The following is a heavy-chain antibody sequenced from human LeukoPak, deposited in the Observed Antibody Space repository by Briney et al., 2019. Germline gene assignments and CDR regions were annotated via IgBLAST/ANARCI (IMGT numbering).Heavy chain of an antibody. CDR1: GYTFTSYY. Sequence: ASVKVSCKASGYTFTSYYMHWVRQAPGQGLEWMGIINPSGGSTSYAQKFQGRVTMTRDTSTSTVYMELSSLRSEDTAVYYCARDLNTAMVTSYFDYWGQGTLVTVSS. CDR3: ARDLNTAMVTSYFDY. J-gene: IGHJ4*02. CDR2: INPSGGST. V-gene: IGHV1-46*01. D-gene: IGHD5-18*01.